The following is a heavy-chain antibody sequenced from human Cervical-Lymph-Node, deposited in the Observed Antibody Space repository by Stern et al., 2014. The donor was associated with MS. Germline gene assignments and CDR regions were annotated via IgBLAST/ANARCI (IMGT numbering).Heavy chain of an antibody. J-gene: IGHJ4*02. D-gene: IGHD4-17*01. CDR2: IDWDDDK. CDR3: ARMPTTGSFDY. V-gene: IGHV2-70*04. Sequence: QVTLKESGPALVKPTQTLTLTCTFSGFSLSTSGMRVSWIRQPPGQALEWLARIDWDDDKFYSTSLKTRLTISKDTSKNQVVLTMTNMDPVDTATYYCARMPTTGSFDYWGQGTLVTVSS. CDR1: GFSLSTSGMR.